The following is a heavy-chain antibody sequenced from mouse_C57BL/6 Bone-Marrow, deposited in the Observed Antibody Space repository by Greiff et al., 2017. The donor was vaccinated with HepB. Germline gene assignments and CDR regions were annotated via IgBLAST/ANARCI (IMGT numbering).Heavy chain of an antibody. CDR1: GYTFTSYW. CDR3: ARRDSNTKDYAMDY. J-gene: IGHJ4*01. V-gene: IGHV1-64*01. Sequence: VQLQQPGAELVKPGASVKLSCKASGYTFTSYWMHWVKQRPGQGLEWIGMIHPNSGSTNYNEKFKSKATLTVDKSSSTAYMQLSSLTSEDSAVYYCARRDSNTKDYAMDYWGQGTSVTVSS. D-gene: IGHD2-5*01. CDR2: IHPNSGST.